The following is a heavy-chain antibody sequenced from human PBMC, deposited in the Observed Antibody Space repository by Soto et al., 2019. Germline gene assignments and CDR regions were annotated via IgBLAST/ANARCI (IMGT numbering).Heavy chain of an antibody. CDR1: GFTFSSYA. V-gene: IGHV3-23*01. CDR2: ISGSGGST. J-gene: IGHJ4*02. D-gene: IGHD3-3*01. CDR3: AKTYDFWSGPHENYVDY. Sequence: EVQLLESGGGLVQPGGSLRLSCAASGFTFSSYAMSWVRQAPGKGLEWVSAISGSGGSTYYADSVKGRFTISRDNAKNTLYLQMNSLRAEDTAVYYCAKTYDFWSGPHENYVDYWGQGTLVTVSS.